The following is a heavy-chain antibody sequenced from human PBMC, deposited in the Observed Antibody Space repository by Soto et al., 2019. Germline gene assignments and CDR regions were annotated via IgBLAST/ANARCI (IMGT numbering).Heavy chain of an antibody. J-gene: IGHJ4*02. D-gene: IGHD5-12*01. V-gene: IGHV4-4*02. CDR1: GVSISTGSW. Sequence: QMQESGPGLVEPSGTLSLTCDVSGVSISTGSWWSWVRQPPGKGLEWIGEIFHSGSTNYNPSLKSRVTISVDNSKNHFSLRVTSVTAANTAVYYCARDGPDGYNLGYWGQGTLVTVSS. CDR3: ARDGPDGYNLGY. CDR2: IFHSGST.